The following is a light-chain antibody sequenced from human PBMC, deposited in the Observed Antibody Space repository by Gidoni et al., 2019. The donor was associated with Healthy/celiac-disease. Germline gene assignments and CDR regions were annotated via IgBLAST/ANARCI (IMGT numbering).Light chain of an antibody. J-gene: IGKJ2*01. CDR2: GAS. CDR3: QQYGSSPEGT. V-gene: IGKV3-20*01. Sequence: EIVLTQSPGTLSLSPGERATLSCRASQSVSSSYLAWYQQKPGQAPRLLISGASSRATGIPDRFSGSGSGTDFTLTISRLEPEDFAVYYCQQYGSSPEGTFGQGTKLEIK. CDR1: QSVSSSY.